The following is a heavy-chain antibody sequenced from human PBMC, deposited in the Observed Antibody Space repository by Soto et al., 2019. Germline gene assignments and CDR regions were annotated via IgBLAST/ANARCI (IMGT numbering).Heavy chain of an antibody. CDR2: ISAYNGNT. Sequence: ASVKVSCKASGYTFTSYGISWVRQAPGQVLESMGWISAYNGNTNYAQKLQGRVTMTTDTSTSTAYMELRSLRSDDTAVYYCARSWTYGDPIKFDPWGQGTLVTVSS. V-gene: IGHV1-18*01. J-gene: IGHJ5*02. CDR1: GYTFTSYG. D-gene: IGHD4-17*01. CDR3: ARSWTYGDPIKFDP.